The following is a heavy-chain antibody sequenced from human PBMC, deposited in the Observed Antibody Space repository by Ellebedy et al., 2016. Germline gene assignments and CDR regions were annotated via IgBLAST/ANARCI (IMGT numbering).Heavy chain of an antibody. CDR2: VFHTGTT. D-gene: IGHD6-19*01. CDR1: GGSVSSDY. CDR3: AKWNGGWYSFEV. V-gene: IGHV4-59*02. Sequence: SETLSLTCNVSGGSVSSDYWNWIRRPPGKGLEWIGYVFHTGTTNYNPSLKSRVTMSVDTSKSQFSLRLTSVTAADTAVYYCAKWNGGWYSFEVWGQGTMVTVSS. J-gene: IGHJ3*01.